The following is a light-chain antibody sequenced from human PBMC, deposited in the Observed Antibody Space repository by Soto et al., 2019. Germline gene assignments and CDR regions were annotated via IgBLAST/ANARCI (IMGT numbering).Light chain of an antibody. V-gene: IGKV3-20*01. CDR2: GET. CDR1: QTGSTS. CDR3: QHYDSSPPYT. J-gene: IGKJ2*01. Sequence: EIVLTQSPGTLSLSPGDTATLSCKASQTGSTSLSWYQQRPGQPPRLLIYGETFRATGIPDRFSGGGSGTDFTLTISRLEPEDSAVYYCQHYDSSPPYTFGQGTKLEIK.